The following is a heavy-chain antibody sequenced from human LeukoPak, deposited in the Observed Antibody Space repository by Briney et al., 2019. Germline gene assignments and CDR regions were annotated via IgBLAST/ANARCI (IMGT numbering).Heavy chain of an antibody. CDR3: ASYSGIYSAFEI. CDR2: IYYTGTT. V-gene: IGHV4-59*01. Sequence: SETLSLTCTVSGGSISIYYWTWIRQIPGKGLEWIGYIYYTGTTNYNPLFESRATISVDTSTNQFSLKLTSVTAADTAVYHCASYSGIYSAFEIWSQGTLVTVSS. J-gene: IGHJ3*02. D-gene: IGHD1-26*01. CDR1: GGSISIYY.